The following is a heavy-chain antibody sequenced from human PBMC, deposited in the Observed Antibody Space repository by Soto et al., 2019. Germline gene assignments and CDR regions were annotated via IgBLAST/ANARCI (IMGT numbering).Heavy chain of an antibody. CDR1: GDSLSTYY. Sequence: QVQLQESGPGLVWPSETLSLTCTVSGDSLSTYYWSWIRQPAGERLEWIGRIHDTGRTNYNPSLKSRVTMSVDTSKNQFSLRVNSVTAADTAVYYCARESVSGTYRFDSWGQGTLVTVSS. CDR2: IHDTGRT. V-gene: IGHV4-4*07. CDR3: ARESVSGTYRFDS. D-gene: IGHD3-16*02. J-gene: IGHJ4*02.